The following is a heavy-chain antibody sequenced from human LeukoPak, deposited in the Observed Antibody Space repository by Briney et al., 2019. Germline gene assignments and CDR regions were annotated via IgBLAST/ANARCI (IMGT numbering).Heavy chain of an antibody. CDR1: GGSISSGDYY. Sequence: SQTLSLTCTVSGGSISSGDYYWSWIRQPPGKGLEWIGYIYYSGSTNYNPSLKSRVTISVDTSKNQFSLKLSSVTAADTAVYYCARSSPQYYDFWSGYFLLYGMDVWGQGTTVTVSS. V-gene: IGHV4-61*08. J-gene: IGHJ6*02. D-gene: IGHD3-3*01. CDR3: ARSSPQYYDFWSGYFLLYGMDV. CDR2: IYYSGST.